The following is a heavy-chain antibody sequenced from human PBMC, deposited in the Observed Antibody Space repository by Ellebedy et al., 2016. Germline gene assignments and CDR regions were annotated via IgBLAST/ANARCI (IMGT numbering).Heavy chain of an antibody. V-gene: IGHV1-69*04. J-gene: IGHJ4*02. CDR2: IIPILGIA. CDR1: GGTFSSYA. Sequence: SVKVSCXASGGTFSSYAISWVRQAPGQGLGWMGRIIPILGIANYAQKFQGRVTITADKSTSTAYMELSSLRSEDTAVYYCARSGRDGSTPLWYWGQGTLVTVSS. D-gene: IGHD5-24*01. CDR3: ARSGRDGSTPLWY.